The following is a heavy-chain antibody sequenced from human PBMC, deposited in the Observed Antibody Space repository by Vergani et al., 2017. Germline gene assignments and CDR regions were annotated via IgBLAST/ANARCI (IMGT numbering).Heavy chain of an antibody. Sequence: QLQLQESGPGLVKPSETLSLTCTVSGGSISSSSYYWGWIRQPPGKGLEWIGSIYYSGSTYYNPSLKSRVTISVDTSKSQFSLKLSSVTSADTAVYYCARLPAQSEYSSTMGYNWFDPWGQGTLVTVSS. CDR1: GGSISSSSYY. CDR2: IYYSGST. D-gene: IGHD6-6*01. V-gene: IGHV4-39*07. CDR3: ARLPAQSEYSSTMGYNWFDP. J-gene: IGHJ5*02.